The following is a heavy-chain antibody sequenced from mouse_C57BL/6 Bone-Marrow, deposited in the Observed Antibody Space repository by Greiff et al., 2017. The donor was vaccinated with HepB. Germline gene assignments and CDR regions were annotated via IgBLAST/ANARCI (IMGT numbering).Heavy chain of an antibody. J-gene: IGHJ2*01. D-gene: IGHD2-3*01. CDR3: ARLRDGYYGDY. CDR2: INPYNGGT. V-gene: IGHV1-19*01. CDR1: GYTFTDYY. Sequence: VHVKQSGPVLVKPGASVKMSCKASGYTFTDYYMNWVKQSHGKSLEWIGVINPYNGGTSYNQKFKGKATLTVDKSSSTAYMELNSLTSEDSAVYYCARLRDGYYGDYWGQGTTLTVSS.